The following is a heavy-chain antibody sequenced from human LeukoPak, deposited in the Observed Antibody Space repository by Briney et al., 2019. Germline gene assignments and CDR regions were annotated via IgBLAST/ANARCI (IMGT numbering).Heavy chain of an antibody. Sequence: SSETLSLTCAVYGGSFSGYYWSWIRQPPGKGLEWIGEINHSGSTNYNPSLKSRVTISVDTSKNQFSLKLSSVTAADTAVYYCARVTRSFDYWGQGTLVTVSS. J-gene: IGHJ4*02. CDR2: INHSGST. CDR1: GGSFSGYY. V-gene: IGHV4-34*01. CDR3: ARVTRSFDY.